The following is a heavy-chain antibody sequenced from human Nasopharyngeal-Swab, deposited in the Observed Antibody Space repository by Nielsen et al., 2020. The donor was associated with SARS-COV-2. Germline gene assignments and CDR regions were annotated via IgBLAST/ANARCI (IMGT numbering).Heavy chain of an antibody. CDR1: GFTFSSYG. Sequence: GESLKISCAASGFTFSSYGMHWVRQAPGKGLEWVAVISYDGSNKYYADSVKGRFTISRDNSKNTLYLQMNSLRAEDTAVYYCAKELDIAVVPDFDYGMDVWGQGTTVTVSS. V-gene: IGHV3-30*18. D-gene: IGHD2-2*03. CDR2: ISYDGSNK. J-gene: IGHJ6*02. CDR3: AKELDIAVVPDFDYGMDV.